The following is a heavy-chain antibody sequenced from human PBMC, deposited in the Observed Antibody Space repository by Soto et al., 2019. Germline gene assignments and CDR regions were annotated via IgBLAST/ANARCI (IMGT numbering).Heavy chain of an antibody. V-gene: IGHV3-30-3*01. CDR2: ISHDGSDK. J-gene: IGHJ4*02. CDR1: GFTFSSYT. D-gene: IGHD3-22*01. Sequence: QVQLVESGGGVVQPGRSLRLSCAASGFTFSSYTMHWVRQTPGKGLEWVAVISHDGSDKYYADSVKGRFTISRDNSTNTLYLQMTSLRAEDTSVYYCAREDSLAVVAPGYWGQGTLVTVSS. CDR3: AREDSLAVVAPGY.